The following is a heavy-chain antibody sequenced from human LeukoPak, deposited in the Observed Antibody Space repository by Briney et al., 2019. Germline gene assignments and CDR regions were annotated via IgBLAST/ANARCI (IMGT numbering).Heavy chain of an antibody. CDR1: GGSISNYH. CDR2: VWYTGSA. V-gene: IGHV4-59*08. J-gene: IGHJ4*02. CDR3: ARLGQPVRSRDYPGYCDY. Sequence: SETLSLTCIVSGGSISNYHWTWIRQSPGRGLEWIGYVWYTGSANYSPSLKRRVTISVDTSKNQLSLELTSLTAADTAVYYCARLGQPVRSRDYPGYCDYWGQGTLVTVSS. D-gene: IGHD4-11*01.